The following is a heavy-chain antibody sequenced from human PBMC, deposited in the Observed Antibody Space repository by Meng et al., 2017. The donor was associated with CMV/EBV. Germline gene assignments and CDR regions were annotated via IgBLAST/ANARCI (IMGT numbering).Heavy chain of an antibody. CDR3: ARGSLSVSAVDY. Sequence: ESLKISCTVSGGSISSYYWSWIRQPPGKGLEWIGYIYYSGSTNYNPSLKSRVTISVDTSKNQFSLKLSSVTAADTAVYYCARGSLSVSAVDYWGQGTLVTVSS. CDR2: IYYSGST. CDR1: GGSISSYY. D-gene: IGHD1-26*01. J-gene: IGHJ4*02. V-gene: IGHV4-59*12.